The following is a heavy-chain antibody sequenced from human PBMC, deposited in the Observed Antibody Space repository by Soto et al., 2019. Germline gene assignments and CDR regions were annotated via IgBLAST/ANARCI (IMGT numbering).Heavy chain of an antibody. CDR2: ISGSGGST. CDR3: AKVFATDSSKKDY. J-gene: IGHJ4*02. V-gene: IGHV3-23*01. Sequence: EVQLLESGGGLVQPGGSLRLSCAASGFTFSSYAMSWVRQAPGKGLEWVSAISGSGGSTYYADSVKGRFTISRDNSKNTVYLQMTSLGAEDTAVYYCAKVFATDSSKKDYWGQGTLVTVSS. CDR1: GFTFSSYA. D-gene: IGHD6-19*01.